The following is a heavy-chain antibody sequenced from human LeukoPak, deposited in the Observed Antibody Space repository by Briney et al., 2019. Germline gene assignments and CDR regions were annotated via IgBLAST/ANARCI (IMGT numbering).Heavy chain of an antibody. J-gene: IGHJ3*02. Sequence: ASVKVSCKASGYTFTSYGISWVRQAPGQGLEWMGWISAYNGNTNYAQKLQGRVTMTTDTSTSTAYMELRSLRSEDTAVYYCARGGQLERRPFDAFDIWGQGTMVTVSS. CDR2: ISAYNGNT. CDR1: GYTFTSYG. CDR3: ARGGQLERRPFDAFDI. D-gene: IGHD1-1*01. V-gene: IGHV1-18*01.